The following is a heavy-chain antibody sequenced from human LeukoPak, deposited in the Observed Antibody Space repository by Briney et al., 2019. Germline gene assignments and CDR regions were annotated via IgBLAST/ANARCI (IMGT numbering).Heavy chain of an antibody. V-gene: IGHV1-2*06. J-gene: IGHJ6*02. Sequence: PGASVKVSCKASGYTFTGYYMHWVRQAPGQGLEWMGRINPNSGGTNYAQKFQGRVTMTRDTSISTAYMELSRLRSDDTAVYYCARDLRKYSGSYFYYYYGMDVWGQGTTVTVSS. D-gene: IGHD1-26*01. CDR2: INPNSGGT. CDR1: GYTFTGYY. CDR3: ARDLRKYSGSYFYYYYGMDV.